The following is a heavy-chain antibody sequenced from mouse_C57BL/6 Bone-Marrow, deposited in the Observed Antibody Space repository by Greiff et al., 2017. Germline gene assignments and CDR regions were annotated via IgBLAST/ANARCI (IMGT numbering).Heavy chain of an antibody. CDR2: IAPEDGET. CDR1: GFNIKDYY. J-gene: IGHJ4*01. V-gene: IGHV14-2*01. Sequence: EVMLVESGAELVKPGASVKLSCTASGFNIKDYYMHWVKQRTEQGLEWIGRIAPEDGETKYAPKFQGKATITADTSSNTAYLQLSSLTAEDTAVYYCARDSAGSYAMDYWGQGTSVTVSS. CDR3: ARDSAGSYAMDY. D-gene: IGHD3-2*02.